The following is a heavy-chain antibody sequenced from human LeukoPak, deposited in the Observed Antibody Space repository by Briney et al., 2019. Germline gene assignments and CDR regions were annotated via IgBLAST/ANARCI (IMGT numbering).Heavy chain of an antibody. D-gene: IGHD5-12*01. J-gene: IGHJ4*02. Sequence: GGSLSLSCAASGFTFSSYWMHWVRQAPGKGLVWVSRINSDGSSTSYADSVKGRFTISRDNAKNTLYLQMNSLRAEDTAVYYCATVDIVATIPFGYWGQGTLVTVSS. CDR1: GFTFSSYW. CDR2: INSDGSST. CDR3: ATVDIVATIPFGY. V-gene: IGHV3-74*01.